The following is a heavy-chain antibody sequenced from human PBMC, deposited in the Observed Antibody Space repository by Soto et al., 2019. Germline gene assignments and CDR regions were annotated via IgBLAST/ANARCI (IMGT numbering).Heavy chain of an antibody. CDR2: IWYDGSNK. J-gene: IGHJ4*02. V-gene: IGHV3-33*01. Sequence: GGSLILSCAASGFTFSSYGMHWVRQAPGKGLEWVAVIWYDGSNKYYADSVKGRFTISRDNSKNTLYLQMNSLRAEDTAVYYCARDTSSIVVVVAATLGAFDCWGQGTLVTVSS. CDR3: ARDTSSIVVVVAATLGAFDC. D-gene: IGHD2-15*01. CDR1: GFTFSSYG.